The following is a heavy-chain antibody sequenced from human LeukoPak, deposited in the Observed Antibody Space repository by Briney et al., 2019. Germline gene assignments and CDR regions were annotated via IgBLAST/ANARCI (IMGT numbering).Heavy chain of an antibody. CDR2: IRYDGNNK. Sequence: GGSLRLSCAASGFTFSTYGMNWVRQAPGKGLEWVALIRYDGNNKYYADSVKGRFTISRDNSKNTLFLQMNSLRAEDTAIYYCAKDLGVYYDTSGYDFDVWGQGTMVTVSS. CDR1: GFTFSTYG. CDR3: AKDLGVYYDTSGYDFDV. V-gene: IGHV3-30*02. D-gene: IGHD3-22*01. J-gene: IGHJ3*01.